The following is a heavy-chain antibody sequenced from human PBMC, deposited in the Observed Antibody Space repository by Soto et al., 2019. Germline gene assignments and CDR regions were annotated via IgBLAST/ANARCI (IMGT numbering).Heavy chain of an antibody. CDR2: ILYDGSNK. D-gene: IGHD4-17*01. Sequence: GGALRLSWAPGGITFGGYGMDWGRQAPGKGLELLAVILYDGSNKVYADSVKGRFTISRDNSKNTLYLQMNSLRAEDTAVYYCARDLSGDYGALDTWGQGTMVTVSS. CDR3: ARDLSGDYGALDT. J-gene: IGHJ3*02. CDR1: GITFGGYG. V-gene: IGHV3-33*07.